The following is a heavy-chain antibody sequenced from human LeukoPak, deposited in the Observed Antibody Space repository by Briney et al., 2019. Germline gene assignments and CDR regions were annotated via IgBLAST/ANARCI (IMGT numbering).Heavy chain of an antibody. V-gene: IGHV3-30*02. D-gene: IGHD6-13*01. CDR2: IRYDGSNK. CDR3: AKDAYSSSWYNWFDP. CDR1: GFTFSSYG. Sequence: PGGSLRLSCAASGFTFSSYGMHWVRQAPGKGLEWVAFIRYDGSNKYYADSVKGRFTISRDNSKNTLYLQMNSLRAEDTAVYYCAKDAYSSSWYNWFDPWGQGTLVTVSS. J-gene: IGHJ5*02.